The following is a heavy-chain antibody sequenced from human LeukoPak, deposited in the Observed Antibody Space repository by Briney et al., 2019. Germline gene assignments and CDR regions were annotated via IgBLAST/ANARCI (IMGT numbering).Heavy chain of an antibody. V-gene: IGHV1-69*04. CDR3: ASGDYDSSGYSDY. J-gene: IGHJ4*02. CDR2: IIPILGIA. D-gene: IGHD3-22*01. Sequence: ASVKVSCKASGGTFSSYAISWVRQAPGQGLEWMGRIIPILGIANYAQKFQGRVTITADKSTGTAYMELSSLRSEDTAVYYCASGDYDSSGYSDYWGQGTLVTVSS. CDR1: GGTFSSYA.